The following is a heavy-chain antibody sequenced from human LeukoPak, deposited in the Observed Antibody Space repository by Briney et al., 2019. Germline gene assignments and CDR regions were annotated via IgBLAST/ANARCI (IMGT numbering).Heavy chain of an antibody. V-gene: IGHV1-2*02. CDR1: GGTFSTYA. D-gene: IGHD6-19*01. CDR3: ARGVAVAGSREFDY. J-gene: IGHJ4*02. Sequence: ASVKVSCKASGGTFSTYAITWVRQAPGQGLEWMGWINPNSGGTNYAQKFQGRVTMTRDTSISTAYMELSRLRSDDTAVYYCARGVAVAGSREFDYWGQGTLVTVSS. CDR2: INPNSGGT.